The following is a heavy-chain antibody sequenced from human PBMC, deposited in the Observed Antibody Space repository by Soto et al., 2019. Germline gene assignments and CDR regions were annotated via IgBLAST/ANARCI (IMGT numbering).Heavy chain of an antibody. Sequence: LSLTCAAYGGSFSGYFWSWIRQPPGKGLEWIGEINHGGSTNYNPSLKSRVTISVDTSKNQFSLKLGSVTAADTAVYYCARARYWGQGTLVTVSS. V-gene: IGHV4-34*01. J-gene: IGHJ4*02. CDR2: INHGGST. CDR1: GGSFSGYF. CDR3: ARARY.